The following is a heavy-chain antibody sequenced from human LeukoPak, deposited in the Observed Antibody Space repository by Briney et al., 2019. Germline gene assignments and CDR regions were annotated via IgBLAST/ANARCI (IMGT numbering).Heavy chain of an antibody. CDR3: AREAFIVGGSFDY. J-gene: IGHJ4*02. Sequence: PGGSLRFSCAASGFTFSSYSMNWVRQAPGKGLKWVSSISSSSSYIYYADSVKGRFTISRDNAKNSLYLQMNSLRAEDTAVYYCAREAFIVGGSFDYWGQGTLVTVSS. V-gene: IGHV3-21*01. CDR2: ISSSSSYI. D-gene: IGHD1-26*01. CDR1: GFTFSSYS.